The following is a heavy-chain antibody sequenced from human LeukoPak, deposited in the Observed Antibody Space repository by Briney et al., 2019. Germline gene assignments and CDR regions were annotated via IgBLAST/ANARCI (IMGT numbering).Heavy chain of an antibody. V-gene: IGHV3-48*01. Sequence: GGSLRLSCVASGFTFSSYNMNWVRQAPGKGLEWVSYISSGSSTIYYADSVKGRFTISRGNAKKSLYLQMNSLRAEDTAVYYCAREIFGVVVGFDYWGQGTLVTVSS. D-gene: IGHD3-3*01. J-gene: IGHJ4*02. CDR3: AREIFGVVVGFDY. CDR2: ISSGSSTI. CDR1: GFTFSSYN.